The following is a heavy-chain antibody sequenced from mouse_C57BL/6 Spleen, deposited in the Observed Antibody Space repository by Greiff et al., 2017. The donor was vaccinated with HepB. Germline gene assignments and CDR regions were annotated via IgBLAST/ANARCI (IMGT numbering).Heavy chain of an antibody. D-gene: IGHD1-1*01. CDR2: IYPGDGDT. CDR3: ARRGGNSYGFAY. V-gene: IGHV1-82*01. J-gene: IGHJ3*01. Sequence: VKLMESGPELVKPGASVKISCKASGYAFSSSWMNWVKQRPGKGLEWIGRIYPGDGDTNYNGKFKGKATLTADKSSSTAYMQLNSLTSEDSAVYFCARRGGNSYGFAYWGQGTLVTVSA. CDR1: GYAFSSSW.